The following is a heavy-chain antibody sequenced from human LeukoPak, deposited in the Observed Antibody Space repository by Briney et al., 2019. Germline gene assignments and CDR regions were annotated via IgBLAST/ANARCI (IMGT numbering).Heavy chain of an antibody. Sequence: SETLSLTCTVSGGSISSSSYYWGWIRQPPGKGLEWIGSIYYSGSTYYNPSLKSRVTISVDTSKNQFSLKLSSVTAADTAVYYCARARPYYFDYWGLGTLVTVSS. D-gene: IGHD6-25*01. CDR3: ARARPYYFDY. CDR1: GGSISSSSYY. V-gene: IGHV4-39*01. J-gene: IGHJ4*02. CDR2: IYYSGST.